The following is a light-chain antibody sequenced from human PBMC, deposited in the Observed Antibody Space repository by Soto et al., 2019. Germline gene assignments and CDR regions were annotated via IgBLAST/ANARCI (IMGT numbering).Light chain of an antibody. CDR3: SSYTTSNTRQIV. V-gene: IGLV2-14*03. CDR2: DVS. Sequence: LTQPASVXGSPGQSITISCTGTSSDVGGYNYVSWYQHHPGKAPKLIIYDVSNRPSGVSNRFSGSKSGNTASLTISGLQPEDEADYYCSSYTTSNTRQIVFGTGTKVTVL. J-gene: IGLJ1*01. CDR1: SSDVGGYNY.